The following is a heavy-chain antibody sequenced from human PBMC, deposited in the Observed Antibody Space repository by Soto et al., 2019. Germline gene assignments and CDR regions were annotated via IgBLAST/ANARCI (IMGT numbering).Heavy chain of an antibody. J-gene: IGHJ5*02. Sequence: GGSLRLSCAASGFTFTTYAIHWVRQAPGKGLEWVAVIWSDGSNKYYADSVKGRFTISRDNSKNTLYLQMDSLRAEDTAIYYCARDSGISGWYLKWFDPWGQGTLGTVS. D-gene: IGHD6-19*01. CDR2: IWSDGSNK. CDR1: GFTFTTYA. CDR3: ARDSGISGWYLKWFDP. V-gene: IGHV3-33*01.